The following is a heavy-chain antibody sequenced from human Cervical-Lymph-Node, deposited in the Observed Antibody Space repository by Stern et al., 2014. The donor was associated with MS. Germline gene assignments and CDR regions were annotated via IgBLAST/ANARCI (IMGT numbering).Heavy chain of an antibody. Sequence: QVQLVQSGAEVKKPGSSVKVSCKASGPTFSSYTISWVRQAPGQGLEWMGSIIPIRGIANYAQKFQGRVTITAAKSTSTAYMELSSLRSEDTAVYYCARWSCSGGSCYRTISDYWGQGTLVTVSS. CDR1: GPTFSSYT. D-gene: IGHD2-15*01. J-gene: IGHJ4*02. V-gene: IGHV1-69*02. CDR2: IIPIRGIA. CDR3: ARWSCSGGSCYRTISDY.